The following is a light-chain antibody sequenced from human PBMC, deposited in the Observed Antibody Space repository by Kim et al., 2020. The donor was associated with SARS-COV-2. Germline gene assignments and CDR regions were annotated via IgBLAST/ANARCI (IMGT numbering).Light chain of an antibody. CDR2: GAS. V-gene: IGKV3-15*01. CDR1: QSVSNN. Sequence: EIEMTQSPATLSVSPGERVTLSCRASQSVSNNLAWYQYKPGQPPRLLIFGASTRATGIPARFSGSGSGTDFTLNVSSLQSEDFAIYYCHQYNDWPPGDTFGQGTKLEI. CDR3: HQYNDWPPGDT. J-gene: IGKJ2*01.